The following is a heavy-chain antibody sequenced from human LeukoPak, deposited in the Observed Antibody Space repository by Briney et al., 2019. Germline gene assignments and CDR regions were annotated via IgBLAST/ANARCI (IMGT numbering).Heavy chain of an antibody. V-gene: IGHV4-34*01. CDR3: ARQGQVWFGKLSAPGGMDV. J-gene: IGHJ6*03. D-gene: IGHD3-10*01. Sequence: SETLSLTCAVYGGSFSAYYWTWIRQPPGKGLEWIGGINHSGRTYYNPSLKGRVTISIDTSKNQFSLKLSSVTAADTAVYYCARQGQVWFGKLSAPGGMDVWGKGTTVTISS. CDR2: INHSGRT. CDR1: GGSFSAYY.